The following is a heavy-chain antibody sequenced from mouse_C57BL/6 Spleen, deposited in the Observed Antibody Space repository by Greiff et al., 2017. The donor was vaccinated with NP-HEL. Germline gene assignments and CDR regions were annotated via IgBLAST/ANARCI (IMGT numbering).Heavy chain of an antibody. CDR3: ARENYGSSHWYFDV. J-gene: IGHJ1*03. V-gene: IGHV1-59*01. CDR2: IDPSDSYT. D-gene: IGHD1-1*01. Sequence: QVQLQQPGAELVRPGTSVKLSCKASGYTFTSYWMHWVKQRPGQGLEWIGVIDPSDSYTNYNQKFKGKATLTVDTSSSTAYMQLSSLTSEDSAVYYCARENYGSSHWYFDVWGTGTTVTVSS. CDR1: GYTFTSYW.